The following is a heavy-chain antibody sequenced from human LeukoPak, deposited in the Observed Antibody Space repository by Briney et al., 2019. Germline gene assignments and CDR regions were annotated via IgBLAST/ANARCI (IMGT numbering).Heavy chain of an antibody. Sequence: APVKVSCKASGYTFTSYGISWVRQAPVQGLEWMGWISAYNGNTNYAQKLQGRVTMTTDTSTSTAYMELRSLRSDDTAVYYCARIAGVISDFDYWGQGTLVTVSS. CDR3: ARIAGVISDFDY. D-gene: IGHD3-10*01. CDR1: GYTFTSYG. CDR2: ISAYNGNT. V-gene: IGHV1-18*01. J-gene: IGHJ4*02.